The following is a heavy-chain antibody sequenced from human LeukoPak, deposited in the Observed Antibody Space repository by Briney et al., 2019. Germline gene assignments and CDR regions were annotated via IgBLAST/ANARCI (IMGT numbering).Heavy chain of an antibody. D-gene: IGHD3-22*01. V-gene: IGHV3-33*01. CDR1: GFTFSSYG. Sequence: GRSLRLSCAASGFTFSSYGMHWVRQAPGRGLEWLAVIWYDGTNIYYADSVKGRFAIFRDNSKNTLYLQMNSLRAEDTAVYYCARARNNYDSSSYSALDYWGQGTLVTVSS. CDR2: IWYDGTNI. J-gene: IGHJ4*02. CDR3: ARARNNYDSSSYSALDY.